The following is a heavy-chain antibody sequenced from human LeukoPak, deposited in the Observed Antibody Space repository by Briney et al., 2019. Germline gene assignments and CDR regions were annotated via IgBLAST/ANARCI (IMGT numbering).Heavy chain of an antibody. CDR2: ISAYNGNT. CDR1: GYTFTSYG. V-gene: IGHV1-18*01. Sequence: ASVKVSCKASGYTFTSYGISWVRQAPGQGLEWMGWISAYNGNTNYAQKLQGRVTMITDTSTSTAYMELRSLRSDDTAVYYCARASGAYDSSGYGAFDIRGQGTMVTVSS. J-gene: IGHJ3*02. D-gene: IGHD3-22*01. CDR3: ARASGAYDSSGYGAFDI.